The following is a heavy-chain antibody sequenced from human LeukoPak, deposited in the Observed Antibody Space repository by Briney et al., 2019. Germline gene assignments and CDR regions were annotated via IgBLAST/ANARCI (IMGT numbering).Heavy chain of an antibody. J-gene: IGHJ4*02. V-gene: IGHV3-30*02. D-gene: IGHD3-22*01. CDR1: GFTFSSYG. CDR2: IRYDGSNK. CDR3: AKDQAYYYDSSGYYNLRYYFDY. Sequence: GGSLRLSCAASGFTFSSYGMHWVRQAPGKGLEWVAFIRYDGSNKYYADSVKGRFTISRDNSKNTLCLQMNSLRAEDTAVYYCAKDQAYYYDSSGYYNLRYYFDYWGQGTLVTVSS.